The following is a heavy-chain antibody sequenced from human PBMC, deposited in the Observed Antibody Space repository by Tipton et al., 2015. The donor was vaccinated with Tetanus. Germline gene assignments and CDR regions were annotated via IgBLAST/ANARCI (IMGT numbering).Heavy chain of an antibody. CDR3: ARIHDFLSGHFDF. J-gene: IGHJ4*02. V-gene: IGHV4-61*01. CDR2: ILYGAST. Sequence: TLSLTCTIFGGSVSRGSYYWAWIRQPPGKGLEYIGYILYGASTHYNPSLKSRVTVSADPFQNQFSLKLSSVTAADTGVYYCARIHDFLSGHFDFWGPGTLVTVSS. CDR1: GGSVSRGSYY. D-gene: IGHD3-3*01.